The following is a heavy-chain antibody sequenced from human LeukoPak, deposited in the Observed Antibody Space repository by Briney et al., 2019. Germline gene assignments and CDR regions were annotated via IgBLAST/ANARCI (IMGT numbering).Heavy chain of an antibody. V-gene: IGHV3-66*01. CDR2: IYSGGST. CDR3: AKVPGDSSGYFDY. J-gene: IGHJ4*02. Sequence: GGSLRLSCAASGFTVSSNYMSWVRQAPGKRLEWVSVIYSGGSTYYADSVKGRFTISRDNSKNTLYLQMNSLRAEDTAVYYCAKVPGDSSGYFDYWGQGTLVTVSS. CDR1: GFTVSSNY. D-gene: IGHD3-22*01.